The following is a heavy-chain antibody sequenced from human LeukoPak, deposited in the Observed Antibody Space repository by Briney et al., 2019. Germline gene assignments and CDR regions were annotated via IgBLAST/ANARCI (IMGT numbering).Heavy chain of an antibody. CDR2: IYPDDSDT. Sequence: GESLKISCKDSGYRFTSYWIGWVRQMPGKGLEWMGIIYPDDSDTKYSPSFHGHVTISADKSINTAYLQWSSLKASDTAMYYCARRRLCGSDCFAFDIWGQGTMVTVSS. J-gene: IGHJ3*02. V-gene: IGHV5-51*01. D-gene: IGHD2-21*02. CDR3: ARRRLCGSDCFAFDI. CDR1: GYRFTSYW.